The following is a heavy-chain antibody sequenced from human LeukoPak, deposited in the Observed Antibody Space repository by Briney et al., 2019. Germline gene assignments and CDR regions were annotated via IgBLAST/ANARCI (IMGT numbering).Heavy chain of an antibody. D-gene: IGHD3-9*01. CDR1: GGSISSSSYY. CDR2: IYYSGST. V-gene: IGHV4-39*01. CDR3: ARAYDVLTGYSI. Sequence: PSETLPLTCTVSGGSISSSSYYWGWIRQPPGKGLEWIGSIYYSGSTYYNPSLKSRITISVDTSKNQISLKVSSVTAADTAVYYCARAYDVLTGYSIWGQGTLVTVSS. J-gene: IGHJ4*02.